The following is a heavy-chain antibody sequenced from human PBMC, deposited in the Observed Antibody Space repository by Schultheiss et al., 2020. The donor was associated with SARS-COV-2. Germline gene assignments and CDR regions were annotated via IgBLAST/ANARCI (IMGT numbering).Heavy chain of an antibody. J-gene: IGHJ6*02. CDR2: IYFTGIT. D-gene: IGHD4-11*01. CDR3: ARHLPVGNYATYYYGMDV. V-gene: IGHV4-59*08. CDR1: GSSITGYF. Sequence: SETLSLTCTVSGSSITGYFWTWIRQPPGKGLYPIGNIYFTGITKYNPSLKSRVTISVDTSKNQFSLKLSSVTAADTAVYYCARHLPVGNYATYYYGMDVWGQGTTVTVSS.